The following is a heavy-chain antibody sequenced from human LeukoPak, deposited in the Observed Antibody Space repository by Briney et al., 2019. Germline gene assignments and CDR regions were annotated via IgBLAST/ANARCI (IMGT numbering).Heavy chain of an antibody. J-gene: IGHJ4*02. CDR2: ISYDGSNK. CDR3: ARDLYSSSWYARPYYFDY. Sequence: GGSLRLACAASGFTFSSYSIHWVRQAPGKGRGWVAVISYDGSNKYYADSVNGRFTLSRDNSKHTLYLQMNSLRAEDTAVYYCARDLYSSSWYARPYYFDYWGQRTLVTVSS. CDR1: GFTFSSYS. V-gene: IGHV3-30*04. D-gene: IGHD6-13*01.